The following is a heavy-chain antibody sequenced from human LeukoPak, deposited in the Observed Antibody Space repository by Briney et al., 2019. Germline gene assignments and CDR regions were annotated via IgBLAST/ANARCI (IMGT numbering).Heavy chain of an antibody. Sequence: WESLKISCKGSGYRFTNYWIGWVRQMPGKGLEWMGIIYGGDSETKYSPSFEGQVTISADKSIETAYLQWSSLKASDTAIYYCARSPVNGWTDGVDDFWGQGTMVTVSS. CDR3: ARSPVNGWTDGVDDF. V-gene: IGHV5-51*01. D-gene: IGHD3/OR15-3a*01. J-gene: IGHJ3*01. CDR1: GYRFTNYW. CDR2: IYGGDSET.